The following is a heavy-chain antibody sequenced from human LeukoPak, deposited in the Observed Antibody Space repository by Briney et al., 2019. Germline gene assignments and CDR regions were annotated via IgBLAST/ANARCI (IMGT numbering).Heavy chain of an antibody. CDR1: GFTFSSYA. CDR3: ANFGYRSDSTFYGVD. V-gene: IGHV3-30-3*01. CDR2: VSCDGSNN. Sequence: GGSLRLSCAASGFTFSSYAMHWVRQAPGKGLEWVALVSCDGSNNYYADSVKGRFTISRDNSKNTLYLQMNSLRPEDTAMYYCANFGYRSDSTFYGVDWGQGTLVTVSS. J-gene: IGHJ4*02. D-gene: IGHD2-15*01.